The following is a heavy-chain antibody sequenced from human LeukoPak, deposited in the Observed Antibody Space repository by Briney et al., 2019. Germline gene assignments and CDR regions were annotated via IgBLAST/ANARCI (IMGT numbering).Heavy chain of an antibody. J-gene: IGHJ4*02. CDR2: INNDGSST. CDR1: GLSFSNYA. D-gene: IGHD2-8*01. V-gene: IGHV3-74*01. Sequence: TGGSLRLSCAASGLSFSNYAMSWVRQVPGKGLVWVSHINNDGSSTSYADSVKGRFTISRDNAKNTLYLQMNSLRDEDTAVYYCARVRGGDTKDFDYWGQGTLVTVSS. CDR3: ARVRGGDTKDFDY.